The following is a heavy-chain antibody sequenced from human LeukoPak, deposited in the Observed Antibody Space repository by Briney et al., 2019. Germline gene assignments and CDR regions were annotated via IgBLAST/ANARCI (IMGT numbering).Heavy chain of an antibody. CDR3: ARVCSSSSCSYYYFAMDV. V-gene: IGHV4-31*03. J-gene: IGHJ6*02. CDR2: IYYSGST. CDR1: GGSISSDGYY. D-gene: IGHD2-2*01. Sequence: SQTLSLTCTVSGGSISSDGYYWSWIRQHPGKGLEWIGYIYYSGSTYYSPSLKSRVTISVDTSKNQFSLNLSSVTAADTAVYYCARVCSSSSCSYYYFAMDVWGQGTTVTASS.